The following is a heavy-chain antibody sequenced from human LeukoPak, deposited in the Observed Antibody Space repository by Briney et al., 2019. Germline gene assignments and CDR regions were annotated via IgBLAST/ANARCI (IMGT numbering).Heavy chain of an antibody. CDR1: GFPFSTYW. CDR2: INQDGTEK. CDR3: AELGITMIGGV. D-gene: IGHD3-10*02. Sequence: GGSLRLSCAASGFPFSTYWTSWVRQAPGKGLEWVANINQDGTEKYYVDSVKGRFTISRDYAKNSLYLQMNSLRAEDTAVYYCAELGITMIGGVWGKGTTVTISS. V-gene: IGHV3-7*01. J-gene: IGHJ6*04.